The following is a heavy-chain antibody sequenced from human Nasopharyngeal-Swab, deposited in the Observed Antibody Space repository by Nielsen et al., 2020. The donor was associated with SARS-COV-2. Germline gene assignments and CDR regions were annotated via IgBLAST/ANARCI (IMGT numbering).Heavy chain of an antibody. CDR1: GFTFSSYA. V-gene: IGHV3-23*01. D-gene: IGHD3-3*01. CDR3: AKEAGITIFGVGPYYFDY. Sequence: GSLRLSCAASGFTFSSYAMSWVRQAPGTGLEWVSAISGSGGSTYYADSVKGRFTISRDNSKNTLYLQMNSLRAEDTAVYYCAKEAGITIFGVGPYYFDYWGQGTLVTVSS. J-gene: IGHJ4*02. CDR2: ISGSGGST.